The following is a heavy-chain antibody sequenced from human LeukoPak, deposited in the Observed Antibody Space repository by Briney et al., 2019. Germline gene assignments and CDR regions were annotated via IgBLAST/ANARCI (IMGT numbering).Heavy chain of an antibody. J-gene: IGHJ6*03. CDR2: IIPIFGTA. V-gene: IGHV1-69*05. CDR3: ARGGSTDEAPYYYCYMDV. D-gene: IGHD3-16*01. Sequence: ASVKVSCKASGGTFSSYAISWVRQAPGQGLEWMRRIIPIFGTANYAQKFQGRVTITTDESTNTAYMELSSLRSEDTVVYYCARGGSTDEAPYYYCYMDVWGKGTTVTVSS. CDR1: GGTFSSYA.